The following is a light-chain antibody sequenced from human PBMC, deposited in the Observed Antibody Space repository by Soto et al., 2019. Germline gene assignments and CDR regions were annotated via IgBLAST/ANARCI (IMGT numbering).Light chain of an antibody. V-gene: IGLV2-14*01. J-gene: IGLJ3*02. CDR2: EVS. CDR3: RSYTSSSALV. CDR1: SSDVGGYNY. Sequence: QSALTQPASVSGSPGQSSTISCTGTSSDVGGYNYVSWYQQHPGKAPKLMIYEVSNRPSGVSNRFSGSKSGNTAYLTISGLQDEDEADYYCRSYTSSSALVFGGGTKLTVL.